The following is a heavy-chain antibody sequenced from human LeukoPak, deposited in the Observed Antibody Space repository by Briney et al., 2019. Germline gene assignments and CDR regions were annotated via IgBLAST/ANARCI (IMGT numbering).Heavy chain of an antibody. CDR1: GFTFNSYW. D-gene: IGHD2-21*02. CDR3: ARVGGVTAMYEYYYYRDV. J-gene: IGHJ6*03. V-gene: IGHV3-7*01. CDR2: IKEDRSEK. Sequence: PGGSLRLSCAASGFTFNSYWMSWVRQAPGKGLEWVANIKEDRSEKYYVDSVKGRFTISRDNGKNSLYLQMNSLRAEDTAVYYCARVGGVTAMYEYYYYRDVWRKGTTVTV.